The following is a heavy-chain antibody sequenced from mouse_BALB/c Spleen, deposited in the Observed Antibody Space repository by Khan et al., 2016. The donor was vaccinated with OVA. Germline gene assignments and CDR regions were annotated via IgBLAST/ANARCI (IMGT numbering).Heavy chain of an antibody. CDR1: GYSITSGYG. Sequence: EVQLQESGPGLVKPSQSLSLTCTVTGYSITSGYGWYWIRQFPGNKLESMGYISYSGRTNYNPSFKSRISITRDTSKNQFFLQLNSVTTEDTATYYCARTARIKYWGQGTTLTVSS. V-gene: IGHV3-1*02. CDR3: ARTARIKY. D-gene: IGHD1-2*01. CDR2: ISYSGRT. J-gene: IGHJ2*01.